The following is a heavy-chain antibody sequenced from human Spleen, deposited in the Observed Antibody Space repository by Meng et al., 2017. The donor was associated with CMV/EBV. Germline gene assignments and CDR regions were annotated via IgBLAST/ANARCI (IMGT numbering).Heavy chain of an antibody. CDR3: ARGTYSSSWYLRSGMDV. CDR2: INHSGST. CDR1: GGSFSGYY. V-gene: IGHV4-34*01. J-gene: IGHJ6*02. Sequence: SETLSLTCGVYGGSFSGYYWSWIRQPPGKGLEWIGEINHSGSTNYNPSLKSRVTISVDTSKNQFSLKLSSVTAADTAVYYCARGTYSSSWYLRSGMDVWGQGTTVTVSS. D-gene: IGHD6-13*01.